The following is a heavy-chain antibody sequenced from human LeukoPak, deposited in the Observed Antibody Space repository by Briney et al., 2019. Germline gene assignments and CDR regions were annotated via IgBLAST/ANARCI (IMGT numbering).Heavy chain of an antibody. J-gene: IGHJ4*02. V-gene: IGHV3-23*01. CDR1: GFTFSSYA. CDR2: ISGSGGST. CDR3: AKVASVYCSGGSCYSDY. Sequence: GGSLRLSCATSGFTFSSYAMSWVRQGPGKGLEWVSAISGSGGSTYYADSVKGWFTISRDNSKNTLYLQMNSLRAEDTAVYHCAKVASVYCSGGSCYSDYWGQGTLVTVSS. D-gene: IGHD2-15*01.